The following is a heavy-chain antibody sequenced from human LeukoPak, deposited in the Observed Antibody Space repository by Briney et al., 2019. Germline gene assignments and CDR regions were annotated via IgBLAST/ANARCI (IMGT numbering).Heavy chain of an antibody. V-gene: IGHV4-59*01. D-gene: IGHD6-19*01. CDR3: ARTDTARVVAGFDY. Sequence: KPSETLSLTCTVSGGSISNYYWSWIRQPPGKGLEWIGYIYGSGSTIYNPSLKNRVIMSVDMSKNQFSLKLSSVTAADTAVYYCARTDTARVVAGFDYWGQGTLVTVSS. CDR1: GGSISNYY. CDR2: IYGSGST. J-gene: IGHJ4*02.